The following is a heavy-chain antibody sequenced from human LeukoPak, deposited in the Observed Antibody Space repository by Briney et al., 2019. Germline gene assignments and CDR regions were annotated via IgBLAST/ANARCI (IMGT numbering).Heavy chain of an antibody. J-gene: IGHJ4*02. CDR3: ASSKAVAGTPFDS. CDR2: IYFSGST. Sequence: NSSETLSLTCTVSGRSINGYYWSWIRQPPGMGPEWLGYIYFSGSTNYNPSLKSRVTISLDTSKNQLSLRLSSVTAADSAVYYCASSKAVAGTPFDSWGQGTLVTVSS. D-gene: IGHD6-19*01. CDR1: GRSINGYY. V-gene: IGHV4-59*01.